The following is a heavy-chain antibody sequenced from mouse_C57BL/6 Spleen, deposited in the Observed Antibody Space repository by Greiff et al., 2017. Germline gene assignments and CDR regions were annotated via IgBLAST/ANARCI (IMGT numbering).Heavy chain of an antibody. J-gene: IGHJ2*01. CDR3: ARDGTGPFDY. Sequence: EVKLVESGGGLVQSGRSLRLSCATSGFTFSDFYMEWVRQAPGKGLEWIAASRNKANDYTTEYSASVKGRFIVSRDTSQSILYLQMNALRAEDTAIYYCARDGTGPFDYWGQGTTLTVSS. CDR2: SRNKANDYTT. CDR1: GFTFSDFY. V-gene: IGHV7-1*01. D-gene: IGHD4-1*01.